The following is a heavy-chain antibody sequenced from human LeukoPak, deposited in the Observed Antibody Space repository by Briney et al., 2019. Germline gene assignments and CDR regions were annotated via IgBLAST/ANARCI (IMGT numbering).Heavy chain of an antibody. J-gene: IGHJ4*02. CDR2: INPSSGST. CDR1: GYTFTHYF. CDR3: ARDGEFGTGSYYRGCFDY. D-gene: IGHD3-10*01. Sequence: SVTVSCTVSGYTFTHYFIHWIRHPPAPGLDWMSWINPSSGSTNYEQKFQGRVTMTRDTSIRTAYMDLGSLGSDDTAVYYCARDGEFGTGSYYRGCFDYWGQGNLVTVSS. V-gene: IGHV1-2*02.